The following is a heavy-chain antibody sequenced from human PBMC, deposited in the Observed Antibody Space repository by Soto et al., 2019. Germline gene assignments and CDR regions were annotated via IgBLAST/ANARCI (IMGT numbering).Heavy chain of an antibody. D-gene: IGHD4-17*01. CDR3: ARGLFSIVDYGDYVVGY. J-gene: IGHJ4*02. V-gene: IGHV1-8*01. Sequence: ALVKVSCKASGYTFTSYDINWVRQATGQGLEWMGWMNPNSGNTGYAQKFQGRVTMTRNTSISTAYMELSSLRSEDTAVYYCARGLFSIVDYGDYVVGYWGQGTLVTVSS. CDR1: GYTFTSYD. CDR2: MNPNSGNT.